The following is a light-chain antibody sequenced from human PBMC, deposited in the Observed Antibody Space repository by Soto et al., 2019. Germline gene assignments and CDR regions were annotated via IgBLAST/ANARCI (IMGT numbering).Light chain of an antibody. CDR3: QQRIRGFT. Sequence: IVLTQSPATLSLSPGERATLSCRASQSVRNYLAWYQQRPGQAPRLLIYDTSNRATGTPARFSGSGSGTDFTLTITSLEPEDFADYYCQQRIRGFTFG. J-gene: IGKJ5*01. CDR2: DTS. V-gene: IGKV3-11*01. CDR1: QSVRNY.